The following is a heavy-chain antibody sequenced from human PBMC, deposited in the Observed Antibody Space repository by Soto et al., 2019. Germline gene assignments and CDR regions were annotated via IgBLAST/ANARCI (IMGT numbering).Heavy chain of an antibody. D-gene: IGHD3-3*01. J-gene: IGHJ5*02. V-gene: IGHV4-34*01. CDR3: ARGRTYYDFWSGYYPEWFAL. CDR1: CGSFSGYY. Sequence: SETLSLTCAVCCGSFSGYYWSWIRQPPGKGLEWIGEINHSGSTNYNPSLKSRVTISVDTSKNQFSLKLSSVTAADTAVYYCARGRTYYDFWSGYYPEWFALWGHGTLVPVS. CDR2: INHSGST.